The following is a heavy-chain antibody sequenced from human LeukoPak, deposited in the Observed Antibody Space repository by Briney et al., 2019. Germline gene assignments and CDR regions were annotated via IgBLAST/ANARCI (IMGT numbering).Heavy chain of an antibody. CDR3: GRAPRPVAWNWFDP. CDR2: IRSKSYGGTA. D-gene: IGHD2-15*01. CDR1: GFTFGDYA. J-gene: IGHJ5*02. Sequence: PGGTLRFSCRTSGFTFGDYALSWFRQAQGKGLKRVGFIRSKSYGGTAEYAASVKDRFTISRDDSTRIAYLQMKSLKTEDTGVYYCGRAPRPVAWNWFDPWGQGTLVTVSS. V-gene: IGHV3-49*03.